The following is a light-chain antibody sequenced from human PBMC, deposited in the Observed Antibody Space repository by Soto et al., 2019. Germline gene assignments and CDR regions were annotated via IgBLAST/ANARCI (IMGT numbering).Light chain of an antibody. CDR2: DVS. CDR3: ATWDSSLSAWL. V-gene: IGLV2-14*01. Sequence: QSALTQPASVSGSPGQSITISCTGTSSDVGGYNYVSWYQQHPGKAPKLMISDVSNRPSGVSTRFSGSKSGNTASLTISGLQAEDEADYYCATWDSSLSAWLFGGGTKVTVL. CDR1: SSDVGGYNY. J-gene: IGLJ3*02.